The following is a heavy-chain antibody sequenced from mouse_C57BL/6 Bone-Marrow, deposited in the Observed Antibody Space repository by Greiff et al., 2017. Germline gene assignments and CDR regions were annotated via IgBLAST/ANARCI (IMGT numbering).Heavy chain of an antibody. J-gene: IGHJ4*01. CDR2: IHPNSGST. D-gene: IGHD2-1*01. Sequence: QVQLQQPGAELVKPGASVKLSCKASGYTFTSYWMHWVKQRPGQGLEWIGMIHPNSGSTNYNEKFKSKATLTVDKSSSTAYLQLSSLTSEDSAVYYSGVYYDYYAMDYWGQGTTVTVSS. V-gene: IGHV1-64*01. CDR1: GYTFTSYW. CDR3: GVYYDYYAMDY.